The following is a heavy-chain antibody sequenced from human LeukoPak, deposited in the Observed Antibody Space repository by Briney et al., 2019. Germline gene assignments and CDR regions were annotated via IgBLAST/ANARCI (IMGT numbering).Heavy chain of an antibody. Sequence: PSETLSLTCAVYGGSFSGYYWSWIRQPPGKGLEWIGEINHSGSTNYNPSLKSRVTISVDTSKNQFSLKLSSVTAADTAVYYCARDRVLWFGEGIPYNWFDPWGQGTLVTVSS. CDR3: ARDRVLWFGEGIPYNWFDP. J-gene: IGHJ5*02. V-gene: IGHV4-34*01. D-gene: IGHD3-10*01. CDR2: INHSGST. CDR1: GGSFSGYY.